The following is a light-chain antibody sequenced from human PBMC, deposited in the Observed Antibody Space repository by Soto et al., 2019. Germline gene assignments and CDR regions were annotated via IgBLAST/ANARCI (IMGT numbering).Light chain of an antibody. CDR3: QQYNSYWT. V-gene: IGKV1-5*03. J-gene: IGKJ1*01. CDR1: QSISNR. CDR2: QAS. Sequence: DLQMPHSPSSLSASVGGRVTITCRAGQSISNRLAWYHQKPGIAPKLLIYQASTLESGVPSRFSGSGSGTEFTLTISSLQPDDFATYYCQQYNSYWTFGQGTKVDIK.